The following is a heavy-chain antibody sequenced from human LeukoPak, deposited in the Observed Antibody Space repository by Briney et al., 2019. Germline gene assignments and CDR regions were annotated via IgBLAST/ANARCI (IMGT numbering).Heavy chain of an antibody. V-gene: IGHV3-21*01. D-gene: IGHD6-13*01. J-gene: IGHJ4*02. Sequence: GGSLRLSCAASGFTFSRYSINWVRQAPGKGLEWVSSISSSSSYIYYAEPVKGRFTVFRDNAKNSLYLQMNSLRVEDTAVYYCARDPINIATAANGFDYWGQGTLVTVSS. CDR2: ISSSSSYI. CDR3: ARDPINIATAANGFDY. CDR1: GFTFSRYS.